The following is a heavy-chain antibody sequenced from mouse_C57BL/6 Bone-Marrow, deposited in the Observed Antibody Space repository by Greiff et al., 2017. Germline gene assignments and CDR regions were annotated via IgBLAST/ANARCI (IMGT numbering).Heavy chain of an antibody. CDR1: GYSFTGYY. D-gene: IGHD1-1*01. CDR2: INPSTGGT. J-gene: IGHJ1*03. CDR3: ARSYYYGSRWYFDV. V-gene: IGHV1-43*01. Sequence: EVQGVESGPELVKPGASVKISCKASGYSFTGYYMHWVKQSSEKSLEWIGEINPSTGGTSYNQKFKGKATLTVDKSSSTAYMQLKSLTSEDSAVYYCARSYYYGSRWYFDVWGTGTTVTVSS.